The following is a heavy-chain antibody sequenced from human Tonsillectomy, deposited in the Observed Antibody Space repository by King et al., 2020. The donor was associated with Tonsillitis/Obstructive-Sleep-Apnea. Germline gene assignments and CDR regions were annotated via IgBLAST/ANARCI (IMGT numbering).Heavy chain of an antibody. CDR2: IKQDGSEK. CDR1: GFTFSSYW. Sequence: VQLVESGGGLVQPGGSLRLSCAASGFTFSSYWMSWVRQAPGKGLEWVANIKQDGSEKYYVDSVKGRSTISRDNDKNSLYLQMNSLRAEDTAVYYCARALVWGALDYWGQGTLVTVSS. V-gene: IGHV3-7*03. D-gene: IGHD7-27*01. CDR3: ARALVWGALDY. J-gene: IGHJ4*02.